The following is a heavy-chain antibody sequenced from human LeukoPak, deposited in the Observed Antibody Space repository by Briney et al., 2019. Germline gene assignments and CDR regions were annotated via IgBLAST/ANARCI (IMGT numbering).Heavy chain of an antibody. D-gene: IGHD3-10*01. J-gene: IGHJ4*02. Sequence: GRFTISKDNAKNSLFLQMNSLRADDTAVYSCARDLAGTGSLDYWGQGTLATVSS. V-gene: IGHV3-11*06. CDR3: ARDLAGTGSLDY.